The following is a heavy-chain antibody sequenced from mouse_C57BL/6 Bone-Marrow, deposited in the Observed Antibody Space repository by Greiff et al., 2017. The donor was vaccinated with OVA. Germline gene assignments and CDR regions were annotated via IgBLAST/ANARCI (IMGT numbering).Heavy chain of an antibody. CDR1: GYTFTSYW. V-gene: IGHV1-64*01. D-gene: IGHD1-1*01. Sequence: QVQLQQPGAELVKPGASVKLSCKASGYTFTSYWMHWVKQRPGQGLEWIGMIHPISGSTNYNEKFKSKATLTVDKSSSTAYMQLSSLTSEDSAVYYCARWGSSYVAWFAYWGKGTLVTVSA. J-gene: IGHJ3*01. CDR3: ARWGSSYVAWFAY. CDR2: IHPISGST.